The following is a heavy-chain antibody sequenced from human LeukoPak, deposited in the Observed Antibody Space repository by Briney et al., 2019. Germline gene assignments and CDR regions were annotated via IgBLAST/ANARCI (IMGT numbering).Heavy chain of an antibody. D-gene: IGHD6-13*01. V-gene: IGHV1-2*02. Sequence: GASVKVSCKASGYTFTGYYMHWVRQAPGQGLEWMGWINPNSGGTNYAQKLQGRVTMTRDTSLSTAYMELSRLRSDDPAVYYCARGPPGRAAAGPIPNWFDPWGQGTLVTVSS. CDR1: GYTFTGYY. CDR3: ARGPPGRAAAGPIPNWFDP. J-gene: IGHJ5*02. CDR2: INPNSGGT.